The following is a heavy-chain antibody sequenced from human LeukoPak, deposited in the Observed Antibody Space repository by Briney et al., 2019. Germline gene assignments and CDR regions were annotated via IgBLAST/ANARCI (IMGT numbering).Heavy chain of an antibody. Sequence: PSQTLSLTCTVSGGSISRGDYYWSWIRQPPGKGLEWIGYIYYSGSTYYNPSLKSRVTISVDTSKNQFSLKLSSVTAADTAVYYCVRDSSGYYYFDYWGQGTLVTVSS. J-gene: IGHJ4*02. V-gene: IGHV4-30-4*08. CDR3: VRDSSGYYYFDY. D-gene: IGHD3-22*01. CDR2: IYYSGST. CDR1: GGSISRGDYY.